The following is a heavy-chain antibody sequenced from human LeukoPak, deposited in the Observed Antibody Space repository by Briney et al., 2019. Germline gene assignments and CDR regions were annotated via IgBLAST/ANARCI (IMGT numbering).Heavy chain of an antibody. V-gene: IGHV1-18*01. CDR3: ASRHSSGYYDYFDY. J-gene: IGHJ4*02. Sequence: ASVKVSCKASGYTFISYGISWVRQAPGQGLEWMGWISAYNGNTNYAQKLQGRVIMTTDTSTSTAYMELRSLRSDDTAVYYCASRHSSGYYDYFDYWGQGTLVTVSS. D-gene: IGHD3-22*01. CDR1: GYTFISYG. CDR2: ISAYNGNT.